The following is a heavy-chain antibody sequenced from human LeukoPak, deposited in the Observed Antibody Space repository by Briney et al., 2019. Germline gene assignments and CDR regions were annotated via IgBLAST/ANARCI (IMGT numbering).Heavy chain of an antibody. V-gene: IGHV4-59*01. Sequence: SETLSLTCTVSGGSITSYYWTWIRQPPGKGLEYIGFIFYSGTTNYNPSLKSRVTISLDTFKNQSSLRLTSVTAAVTAVYYCARREGRGSPRGSLDFWGQGALVTVSS. D-gene: IGHD3-10*01. J-gene: IGHJ4*02. CDR3: ARREGRGSPRGSLDF. CDR2: IFYSGTT. CDR1: GGSITSYY.